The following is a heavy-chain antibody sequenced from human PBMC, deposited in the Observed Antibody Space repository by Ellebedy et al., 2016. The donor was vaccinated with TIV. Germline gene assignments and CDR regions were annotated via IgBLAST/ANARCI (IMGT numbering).Heavy chain of an antibody. CDR3: SKGTSSGFNYDRVGSEY. CDR2: ISGGGDRT. D-gene: IGHD3-22*01. Sequence: GGSLRLSCAASGFTFSSFAMHWVRQAPEKGLEWLSVISGGGDRTYDADSVKGRFTITRDNSKNTLYLQMDRLRAEDTAVYYCSKGTSSGFNYDRVGSEYWGQGTLVTVSS. V-gene: IGHV3-23*01. J-gene: IGHJ4*02. CDR1: GFTFSSFA.